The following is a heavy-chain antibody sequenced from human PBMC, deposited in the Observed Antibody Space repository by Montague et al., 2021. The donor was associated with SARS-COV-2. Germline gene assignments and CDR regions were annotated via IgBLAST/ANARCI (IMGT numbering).Heavy chain of an antibody. V-gene: IGHV2-70*11. CDR3: ARSSVARGVSLDY. D-gene: IGHD3-10*01. CDR2: IDWDDDK. J-gene: IGHJ4*02. Sequence: PALVKPTQTPTLTCTFSGFSLSTSGMCVSWIRQPPGKALEWLARIDWDDDKHYSTSLKTRLTISKDTSKNQVVLTMTNMDPVDTATYYCARSSVARGVSLDYWGQGTLVTVSS. CDR1: GFSLSTSGMC.